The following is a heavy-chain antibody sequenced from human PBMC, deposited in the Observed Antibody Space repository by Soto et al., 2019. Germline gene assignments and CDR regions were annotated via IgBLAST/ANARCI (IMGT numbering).Heavy chain of an antibody. J-gene: IGHJ6*03. V-gene: IGHV3-11*01. D-gene: IGHD6-19*01. CDR2: ISSSGSTI. CDR3: ARDSGWIEFYYYMDV. Sequence: GGSLRLSCAASGFTFSDYYMSWIRQAPGKGLEWVSYISSSGSTIYYADSVKGRFTISRDNAKNSLYLQMNSLRAEDMAVYYCARDSGWIEFYYYMDVWGKGTTVTVSS. CDR1: GFTFSDYY.